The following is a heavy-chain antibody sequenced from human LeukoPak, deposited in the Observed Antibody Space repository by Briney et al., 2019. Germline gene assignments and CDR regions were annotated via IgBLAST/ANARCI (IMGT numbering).Heavy chain of an antibody. CDR1: GFSFSSYG. V-gene: IGHV3-30*18. CDR3: AKDDRGNEAPFDY. CDR2: IGYDGSNK. Sequence: GGSLRLSCAASGFSFSSYGIHWVRQAPGKGLEWVAVIGYDGSNKYYADSVKGRFTISRDNSRNTLHLQMNSLRAEDTAVYYCAKDDRGNEAPFDYWGQGTLVTVSS. J-gene: IGHJ4*02.